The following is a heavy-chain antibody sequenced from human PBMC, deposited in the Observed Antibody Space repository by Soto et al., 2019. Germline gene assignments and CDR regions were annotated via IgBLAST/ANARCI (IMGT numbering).Heavy chain of an antibody. CDR1: GFTFSSYG. Sequence: QVQLVESGGGVVQPGRSLRLSCAASGFTFSSYGMHWVRQAPGKGLEWVTVISYDGSNKYYVDSVKGRFTISRDNSENTLYLEMNSLRAEDTAVYYCAKYRHDYSNYFDHWGQGTRVTVSS. J-gene: IGHJ4*02. V-gene: IGHV3-30*18. CDR3: AKYRHDYSNYFDH. D-gene: IGHD4-4*01. CDR2: ISYDGSNK.